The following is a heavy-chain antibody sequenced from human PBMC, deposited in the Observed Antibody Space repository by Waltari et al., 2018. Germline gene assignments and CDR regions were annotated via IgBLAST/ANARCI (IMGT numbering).Heavy chain of an antibody. Sequence: EVRLLASGGTLVQPGTSLRRSCAAAGFTFSSHAMTWVRQAPGKGLEWRATITGDGETTDHDHSMKGHLTSSRVNSRDTLYLKINDLRVGDPAVYCCARVLDNGDAFAHWGQATLLSVS. CDR2: ITGDGETT. J-gene: IGHJ1*01. CDR3: ARVLDNGDAFAH. D-gene: IGHD7-27*01. CDR1: GFTFSSHA. V-gene: IGHV3-23*01.